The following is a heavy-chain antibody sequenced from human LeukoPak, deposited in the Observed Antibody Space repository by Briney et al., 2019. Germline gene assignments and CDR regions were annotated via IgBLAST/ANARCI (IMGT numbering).Heavy chain of an antibody. Sequence: PSETLSLTCTVSGGSISSYYWSWIRQPAGKGLEWIGRIYTSGSTNYSPSLKSRVTMSVDTSKNQFSLKLSSVTAADTAVYYCARVAVSSGQYGDYYYYMDVWGKGTTVTVSS. CDR2: IYTSGST. V-gene: IGHV4-4*07. CDR1: GGSISSYY. J-gene: IGHJ6*03. D-gene: IGHD4-17*01. CDR3: ARVAVSSGQYGDYYYYMDV.